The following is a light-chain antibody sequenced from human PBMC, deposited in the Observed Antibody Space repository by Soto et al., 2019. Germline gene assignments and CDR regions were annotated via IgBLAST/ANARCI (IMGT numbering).Light chain of an antibody. CDR1: QSVSSNN. V-gene: IGKV3-20*01. CDR2: GAS. CDR3: QQYGRSPFT. Sequence: EIVLTQSTGTLSLSPGERATLSCRASQSVSSNNLAWYQQRPGQAPRVVIYGASTRANGIPERFSGSGSGTDFTLTISRLEPEDFAVYYCQQYGRSPFTFGPGTKVDIK. J-gene: IGKJ3*01.